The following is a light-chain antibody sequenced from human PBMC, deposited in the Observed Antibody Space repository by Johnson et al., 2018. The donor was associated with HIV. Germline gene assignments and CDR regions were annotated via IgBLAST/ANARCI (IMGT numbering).Light chain of an antibody. CDR3: GTWDTSLSVYV. Sequence: QLVLTQPPSVSAAPGQKVTISCSGSSSNIEHNYISWYQQLPGTAPKLLIYDNHKRPSGIPDRFSGSKSGTSVTLAITGLQPGDEADYYCGTWDTSLSVYVFGTGTKVTVL. CDR2: DNH. CDR1: SSNIEHNY. V-gene: IGLV1-51*01. J-gene: IGLJ1*01.